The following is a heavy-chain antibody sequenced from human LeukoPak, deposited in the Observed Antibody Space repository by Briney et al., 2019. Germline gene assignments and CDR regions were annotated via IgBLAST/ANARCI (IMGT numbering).Heavy chain of an antibody. D-gene: IGHD3-10*01. Sequence: GGSLRLSCAASGFTFSSYSMNWVRQAPGKGLEWVSSISSSSSYIYYADSVKGRFTISRDNAKNSLYLQMNSLRAEDTAVYYCARDSEFMVRGVTGNYYGMDVWGQGTTVTVSS. CDR1: GFTFSSYS. CDR3: ARDSEFMVRGVTGNYYGMDV. J-gene: IGHJ6*02. V-gene: IGHV3-21*01. CDR2: ISSSSSYI.